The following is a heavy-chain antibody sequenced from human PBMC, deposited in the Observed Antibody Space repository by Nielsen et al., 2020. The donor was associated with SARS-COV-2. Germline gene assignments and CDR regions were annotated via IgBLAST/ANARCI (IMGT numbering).Heavy chain of an antibody. Sequence: GESLKISCAASGFTFSSYAMSWVRQAPGKGLEWVSAISGSGGSTYYADSVKGRFTISRDNSKNTLYLQMNSLRAEDTAVYYCAKDRIKAMDYWGQGTLVTVSS. CDR2: ISGSGGST. D-gene: IGHD5-18*01. J-gene: IGHJ4*02. CDR1: GFTFSSYA. CDR3: AKDRIKAMDY. V-gene: IGHV3-23*01.